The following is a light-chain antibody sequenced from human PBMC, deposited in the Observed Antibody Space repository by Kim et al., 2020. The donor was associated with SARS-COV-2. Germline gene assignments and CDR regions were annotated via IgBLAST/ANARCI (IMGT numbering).Light chain of an antibody. Sequence: SASPGERATLSCRASQSVRSYLAWYQQKPGQAPRLLIHDASTRATGIPARFSGSGFGTEFTLTISSLQSEDFAVYYCQHYNNWPLTFGGGTTVEI. CDR3: QHYNNWPLT. J-gene: IGKJ4*01. CDR2: DAS. CDR1: QSVRSY. V-gene: IGKV3-15*01.